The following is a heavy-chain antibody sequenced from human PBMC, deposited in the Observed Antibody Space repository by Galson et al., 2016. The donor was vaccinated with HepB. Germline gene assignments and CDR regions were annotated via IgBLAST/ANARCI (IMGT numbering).Heavy chain of an antibody. CDR1: GFTFSSYW. CDR3: ARHTYIWGSYRYGMDV. Sequence: LRLSCAASGFTFSSYWMSWVRQAPGKGLEWVANIKQDGSEKYYVDSVKGRFTISRDNAKNSLYLQMNSLRAEDTAVYYCARHTYIWGSYRYGMDVWGQGTTVTVSS. D-gene: IGHD3-16*02. CDR2: IKQDGSEK. V-gene: IGHV3-7*01. J-gene: IGHJ6*02.